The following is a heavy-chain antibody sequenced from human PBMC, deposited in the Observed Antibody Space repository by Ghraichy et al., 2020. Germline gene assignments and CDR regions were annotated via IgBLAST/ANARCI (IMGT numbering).Heavy chain of an antibody. J-gene: IGHJ4*02. CDR3: VRAPLISTKYYFDY. CDR2: LSSSSSII. D-gene: IGHD2-8*01. CDR1: GFTFSSHS. V-gene: IGHV3-48*02. Sequence: GESQNISCAASGFTFSSHSMNWVRQAPGKGLEWVSHLSSSSSIIYYADSVKGRFTISRDNANNSLYLQMNSLRDEDTAVYYCVRAPLISTKYYFDYWGQGTLVTVSS.